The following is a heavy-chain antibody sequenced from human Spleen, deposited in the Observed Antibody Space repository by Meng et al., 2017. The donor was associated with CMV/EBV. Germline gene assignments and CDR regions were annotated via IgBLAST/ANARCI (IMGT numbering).Heavy chain of an antibody. V-gene: IGHV1-8*03. Sequence: ASVKVSCKAYGYTFTSYDINWVRQASGQGLEWVAWMNPDNGNTGYAQNFQGRVTITTDESTSTAYMELSSLRSEDTAVYYCARVELRGADYVPYYYGMDVWGQGTTVTVSS. CDR1: GYTFTSYD. J-gene: IGHJ6*02. D-gene: IGHD4/OR15-4a*01. CDR3: ARVELRGADYVPYYYGMDV. CDR2: MNPDNGNT.